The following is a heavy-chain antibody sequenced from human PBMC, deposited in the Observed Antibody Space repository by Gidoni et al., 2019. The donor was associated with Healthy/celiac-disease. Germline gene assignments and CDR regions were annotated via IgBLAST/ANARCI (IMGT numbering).Heavy chain of an antibody. J-gene: IGHJ3*02. V-gene: IGHV4-31*03. CDR3: ARVDSPLGSSSFNAFDI. CDR1: GGSIRSGGYY. CDR2: IYYSGST. Sequence: QVQLQESGPGLVKTSQTLSLTCTVSGGSIRSGGYYWSWIRQHPGKGLEWIGYIYYSGSTYYNPSLKSRVTISVDTSKNQFSLKLSSVTAADTAVYYCARVDSPLGSSSFNAFDIWGQGTMVTVSS. D-gene: IGHD6-6*01.